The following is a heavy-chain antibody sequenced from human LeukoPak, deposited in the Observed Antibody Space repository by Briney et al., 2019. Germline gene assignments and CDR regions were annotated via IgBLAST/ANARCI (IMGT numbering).Heavy chain of an antibody. D-gene: IGHD6-19*01. Sequence: PSQTLSLTCTVSGGSISSGGYYWSWIRQHPGKGLEWIGYIYYSGSTYYNPSLKSRVTISVDTSKNQSSLKLSSVTAADTAVYYCARVAAVAEHIDYWGQGTLVTVSS. CDR1: GGSISSGGYY. CDR2: IYYSGST. CDR3: ARVAAVAEHIDY. J-gene: IGHJ4*02. V-gene: IGHV4-31*03.